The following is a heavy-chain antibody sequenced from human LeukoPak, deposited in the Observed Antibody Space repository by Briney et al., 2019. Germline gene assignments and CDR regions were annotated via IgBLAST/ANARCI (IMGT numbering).Heavy chain of an antibody. CDR2: IKQDGSET. CDR3: ARAAAGTGGFDY. D-gene: IGHD6-13*01. J-gene: IGHJ4*02. V-gene: IGHV3-7*01. CDR1: GFTFSSYW. Sequence: GGSLRLSCAASGFTFSSYWMNWVRQAPGKGLEWVANIKQDGSETYYVDSVEGRSTISRDNAKNSLYLQMDSLRAEDTAVYYCARAAAGTGGFDYWGQGTLVTVSS.